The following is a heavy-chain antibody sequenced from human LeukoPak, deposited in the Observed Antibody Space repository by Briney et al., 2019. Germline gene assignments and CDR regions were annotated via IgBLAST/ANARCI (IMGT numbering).Heavy chain of an antibody. J-gene: IGHJ4*02. CDR1: GGTFSSYA. CDR3: ARPPWVVGATPYSY. CDR2: IIPIFGTA. D-gene: IGHD1-26*01. V-gene: IGHV1-69*13. Sequence: SVKVSCKASGGTFSSYAISWVRQAPGQGLEWMGGIIPIFGTANYAQKFQGRVTITADESTSTAYMELSSLRSEDTAVYYCARPPWVVGATPYSYWGQGTLVTVSS.